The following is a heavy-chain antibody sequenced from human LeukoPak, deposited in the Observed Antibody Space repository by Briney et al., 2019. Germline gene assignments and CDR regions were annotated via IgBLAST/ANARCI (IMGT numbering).Heavy chain of an antibody. CDR1: GGSISSYD. J-gene: IGHJ5*02. CDR2: IYYSGST. V-gene: IGHV4-59*01. CDR3: ARDRGQQPPHVWFDP. Sequence: SETLSLTCTVSGGSISSYDWSWIRQPPGKGLEWIGYIYYSGSTNYNPSLKSRVTISVDTSKNQFSLKLSSVTAADTAVYYCARDRGQQPPHVWFDPWGQGTLVTVSS. D-gene: IGHD6-13*01.